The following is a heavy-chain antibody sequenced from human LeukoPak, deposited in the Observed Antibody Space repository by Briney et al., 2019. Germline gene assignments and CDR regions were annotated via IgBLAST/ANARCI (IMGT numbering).Heavy chain of an antibody. Sequence: PGGSLRLSCAASGFIFSSYDMYWVRQAPGKGLEWVAFIRYDGSNKHYADSVKGRFTISRDNSKNTLYLQMNSLRAEDTATYYCARDLGTYYGKVMDYWGQGTLVTVSS. CDR3: ARDLGTYYGKVMDY. CDR2: IRYDGSNK. CDR1: GFIFSSYD. V-gene: IGHV3-30*02. D-gene: IGHD1-26*01. J-gene: IGHJ4*02.